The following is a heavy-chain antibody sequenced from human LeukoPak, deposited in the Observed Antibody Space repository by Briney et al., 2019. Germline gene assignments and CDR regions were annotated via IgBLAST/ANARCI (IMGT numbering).Heavy chain of an antibody. D-gene: IGHD3-10*01. CDR1: GFTFSSYA. Sequence: GGSLRLSCAASGFTFSSYAMHWVRQAPGKGLEWVAVISYDGSNKYYADSVKGRFTISRDNSKNTLYLQMNSLRAEDTAVYYCARDGGGYGSGSYYILWGQGTLVTVSS. CDR3: ARDGGGYGSGSYYIL. V-gene: IGHV3-30-3*01. CDR2: ISYDGSNK. J-gene: IGHJ4*02.